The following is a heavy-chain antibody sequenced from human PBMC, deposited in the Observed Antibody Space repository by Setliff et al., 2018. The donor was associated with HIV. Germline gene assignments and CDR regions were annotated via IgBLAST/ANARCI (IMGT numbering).Heavy chain of an antibody. CDR1: GYKFTGYY. J-gene: IGHJ3*02. Sequence: ASVKVSCKASGYKFTGYYLQWVRQAPGQGLEWMAWINPNSADTRIAQKFEGRVTMTGDTSLTTAYMELSSLRSDDTALYYCGTYPPNWNYGAAAFDIWGQGTLVTVSS. CDR2: INPNSADT. CDR3: GTYPPNWNYGAAAFDI. V-gene: IGHV1-2*02. D-gene: IGHD1-7*01.